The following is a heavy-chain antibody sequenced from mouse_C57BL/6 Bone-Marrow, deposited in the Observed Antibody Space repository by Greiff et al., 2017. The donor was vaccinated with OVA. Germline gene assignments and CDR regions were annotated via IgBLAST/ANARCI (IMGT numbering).Heavy chain of an antibody. D-gene: IGHD1-1*01. J-gene: IGHJ3*01. V-gene: IGHV14-4*01. CDR3: TTEGKFITTARFAY. CDR2: IDPENGDT. Sequence: EVQVVESGAELVRPGASVKLSCTASGFNIKDDYMHWVKQRPEQGLEWIGWIDPENGDTEYASKFQGKATITADTSSNTAYLQLSSLTSEDTAVYYCTTEGKFITTARFAYWGQGTLVTVSA. CDR1: GFNIKDDY.